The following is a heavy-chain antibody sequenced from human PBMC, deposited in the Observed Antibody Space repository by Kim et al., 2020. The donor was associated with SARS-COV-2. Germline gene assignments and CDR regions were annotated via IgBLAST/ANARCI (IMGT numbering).Heavy chain of an antibody. CDR2: MNPNSGNT. CDR1: GYTFTSYD. Sequence: ASVKVSCKASGYTFTSYDINWVRQATGQGLEWMGWMNPNSGNTGYAQKFQGRVTMTRNTSISTAYMELSSLRSEDTAVYYCARGRKRGRIVLMVYAIRDSWFDPWGQGTLVTVSS. V-gene: IGHV1-8*01. D-gene: IGHD2-8*01. J-gene: IGHJ5*02. CDR3: ARGRKRGRIVLMVYAIRDSWFDP.